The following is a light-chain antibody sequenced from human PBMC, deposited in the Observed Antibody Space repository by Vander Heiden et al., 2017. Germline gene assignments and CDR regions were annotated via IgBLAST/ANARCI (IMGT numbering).Light chain of an antibody. CDR2: GNT. CDR3: QSYDSSLDWV. J-gene: IGLJ3*02. Sequence: QSVLTPPPSVSGAPGSRVTISCTGNSSNIGSGFDVHWYQQLPGTAPKLLIYGNTNRPSGVPDRFSGSKSGTSASLAITGLQAEDEADYYCQSYDSSLDWVFGGGTKLTVL. V-gene: IGLV1-40*01. CDR1: SSNIGSGFD.